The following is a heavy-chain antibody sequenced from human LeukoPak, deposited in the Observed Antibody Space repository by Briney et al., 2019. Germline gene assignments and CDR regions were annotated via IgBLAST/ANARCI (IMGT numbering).Heavy chain of an antibody. CDR1: GYSFTSYW. CDR3: ARSGRGYSYGGADKRNWFDP. Sequence: GESLKISCKGSGYSFTSYWIGWVRQMPGKGPEWMGIIYPGDSDTRYSPSFQGQVTISADKSISTAYLQWSSLKASDTAMYYCARSGRGYSYGGADKRNWFDPWGQGTLVTVSS. J-gene: IGHJ5*02. D-gene: IGHD5-18*01. V-gene: IGHV5-51*01. CDR2: IYPGDSDT.